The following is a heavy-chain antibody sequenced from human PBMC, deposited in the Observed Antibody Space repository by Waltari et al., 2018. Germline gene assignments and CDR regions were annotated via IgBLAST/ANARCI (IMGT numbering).Heavy chain of an antibody. Sequence: QVQLVESGGGVVQPGRSLRLSCAASGFTFSSSGMHCVRQTPGRGLGWVAVISSDGSRKSYADFVKGRFSISRDNSKNSLSLEMNSLRPEDTAVYYCASCTGGNCYYYGFDVWGQGTTVTVSS. CDR2: ISSDGSRK. D-gene: IGHD2-8*02. J-gene: IGHJ6*02. CDR3: ASCTGGNCYYYGFDV. V-gene: IGHV3-30*03. CDR1: GFTFSSSG.